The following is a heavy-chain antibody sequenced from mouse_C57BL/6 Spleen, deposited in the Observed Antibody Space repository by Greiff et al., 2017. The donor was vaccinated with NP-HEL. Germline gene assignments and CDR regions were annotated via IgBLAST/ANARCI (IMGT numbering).Heavy chain of an antibody. CDR1: GYSFTGYY. Sequence: VQLQQSGPELVKPGASVKISCKASGYSFTGYYMNWVKQSPEKSLEWIGEINPSTGGTTYNQKFKAKGTLTVDKSSSTAYMQLKSLTTKDSAAEYCARRTGQYGSSHGYFDVWGTGTTVTVSS. CDR3: ARRTGQYGSSHGYFDV. D-gene: IGHD1-1*01. CDR2: INPSTGGT. V-gene: IGHV1-42*01. J-gene: IGHJ1*03.